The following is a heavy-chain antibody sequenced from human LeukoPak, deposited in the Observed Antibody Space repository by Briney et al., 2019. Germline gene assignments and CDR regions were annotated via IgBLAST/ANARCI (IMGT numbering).Heavy chain of an antibody. V-gene: IGHV4-39*01. CDR3: ARQEGRFDY. CDR2: IHYSGTT. J-gene: IGHJ4*02. Sequence: SETLSLTCTVSGGPLSRSSYYWASLRRPPGKELEWIGRIHYSGTTSYKPSLKSRVTISVDTSKKQFSIKVTSVSAEDTAIYYCARQEGRFDYWGQGTLVTVSS. CDR1: GGPLSRSSYY.